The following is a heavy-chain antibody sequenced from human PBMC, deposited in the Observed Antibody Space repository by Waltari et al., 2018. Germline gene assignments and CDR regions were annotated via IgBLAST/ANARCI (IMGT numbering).Heavy chain of an antibody. CDR2: VHHSGKT. D-gene: IGHD2-15*01. J-gene: IGHJ4*02. CDR3: ARDRGRGLFLDS. CDR1: GDSMTSSDW. V-gene: IGHV4-4*02. Sequence: GSLSLTCVVSGDSMTSSDWWSWVRQSPGKGLEWIGQVHHSGKTNYNPSLASRVTVSIDTSNNQFSLKLPSPTAADTAMYYCARDRGRGLFLDSWGQGTLVTVSP.